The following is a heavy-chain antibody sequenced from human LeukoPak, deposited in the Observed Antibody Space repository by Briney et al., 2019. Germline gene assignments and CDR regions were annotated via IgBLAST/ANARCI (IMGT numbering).Heavy chain of an antibody. Sequence: PGGSLRLSCAASGFTFSSYAMSWVRQAPGKGLEWVSAISGSGGSTYYADSVKGRFTISRDNSKNTLYLQMNSLRAEDTAVYYCAKAAYGFMVRGVDGTFDYWGQGTLVTVSS. V-gene: IGHV3-23*01. J-gene: IGHJ4*02. D-gene: IGHD3-10*01. CDR2: ISGSGGST. CDR1: GFTFSSYA. CDR3: AKAAYGFMVRGVDGTFDY.